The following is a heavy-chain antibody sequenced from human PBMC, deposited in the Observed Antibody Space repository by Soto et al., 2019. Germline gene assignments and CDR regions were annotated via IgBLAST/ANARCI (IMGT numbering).Heavy chain of an antibody. D-gene: IGHD2-15*01. CDR2: ISAYNGNT. V-gene: IGHV1-18*01. Sequence: SVKVSCKASGYTFTSYGISWVRQAPGQGLEWMGWISAYNGNTNYAQKLQGRVTMTTDTSTSTAYMELRSLRSDDTAVYYCARSVGGYCSGGSCYGGDTLGAFDIWGQGTMVTVSS. J-gene: IGHJ3*02. CDR1: GYTFTSYG. CDR3: ARSVGGYCSGGSCYGGDTLGAFDI.